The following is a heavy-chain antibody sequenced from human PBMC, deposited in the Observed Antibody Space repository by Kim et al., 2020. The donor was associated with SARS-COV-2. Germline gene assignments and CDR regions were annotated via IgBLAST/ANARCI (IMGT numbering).Heavy chain of an antibody. D-gene: IGHD6-13*01. CDR2: ISIGTSPI. V-gene: IGHV3-48*04. Sequence: GGSLRLSCAASAFSFGKYSMNWVRQAPGKGLEWVSYISIGTSPIYYVDSVKGRFTISRDDAKNSLYLQMNSLRAEDTAVYYCVRGTAGVGYYYYGMDVWG. J-gene: IGHJ6*01. CDR3: VRGTAGVGYYYYGMDV. CDR1: AFSFGKYS.